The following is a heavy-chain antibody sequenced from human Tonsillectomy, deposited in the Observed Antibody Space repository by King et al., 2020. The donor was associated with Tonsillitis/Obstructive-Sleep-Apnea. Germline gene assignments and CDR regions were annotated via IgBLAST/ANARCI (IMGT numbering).Heavy chain of an antibody. Sequence: VQLVESGGGVVQPGRSLRLSCAASGFTFNSYGMHWVRQAPGKGLEWVAVISYDGSSKYHADSVKGRFTISRDNSKNTLYLQMNSLGAEDTAVYYCAKDLDYGDYYYTMDVWGQGTTVTVSS. CDR1: GFTFNSYG. CDR2: ISYDGSSK. D-gene: IGHD4-17*01. V-gene: IGHV3-30*18. J-gene: IGHJ6*02. CDR3: AKDLDYGDYYYTMDV.